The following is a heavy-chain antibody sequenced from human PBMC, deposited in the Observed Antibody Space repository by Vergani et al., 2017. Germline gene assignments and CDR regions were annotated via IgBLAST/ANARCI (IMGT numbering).Heavy chain of an antibody. J-gene: IGHJ4*02. V-gene: IGHV4-61*02. CDR3: ARGSCLGGSCYKPLFDY. Sequence: QVQLQESGPGLVKPSQTLSLTCTVSGGSINSHNYYWSWIRQPAGKGLEWIGRIHNSGSTNYNPSLKSRVTMSEDTSKNQFSLNLTSVTAADTAVYFCARGSCLGGSCYKPLFDYLGQGILVTVSS. CDR2: IHNSGST. D-gene: IGHD2-15*01. CDR1: GGSINSHNYY.